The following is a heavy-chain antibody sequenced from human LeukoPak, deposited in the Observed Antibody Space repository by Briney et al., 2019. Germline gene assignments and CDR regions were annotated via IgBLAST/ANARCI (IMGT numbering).Heavy chain of an antibody. CDR3: AREHPYYYDSSGTALMAEIKYYFDY. D-gene: IGHD3-22*01. CDR1: GFTFRSYW. V-gene: IGHV3-7*01. CDR2: IKQDGSEK. J-gene: IGHJ4*02. Sequence: GGSLRLSCAASGFTFRSYWMSWVRQAPGKGLEWVANIKQDGSEKYYVDSVKDRFTISRDNAKNSLYLQMNSLRAEDTGVYYCAREHPYYYDSSGTALMAEIKYYFDYWGQGTLVTVSS.